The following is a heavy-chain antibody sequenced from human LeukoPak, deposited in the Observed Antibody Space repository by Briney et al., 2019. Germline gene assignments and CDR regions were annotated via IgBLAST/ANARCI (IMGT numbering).Heavy chain of an antibody. V-gene: IGHV3-48*04. CDR2: ISSSGSTI. Sequence: GGSLRLSCAASGFTFSSYSMNWVRQAPGKGLEWVSYISSSGSTIYYADSVKGRFTISRDNAKNSLYLQMNSLRAEDTAVYYCARESGYSGYVNWFDPWGQGTLVTVSS. J-gene: IGHJ5*02. CDR1: GFTFSSYS. D-gene: IGHD5-12*01. CDR3: ARESGYSGYVNWFDP.